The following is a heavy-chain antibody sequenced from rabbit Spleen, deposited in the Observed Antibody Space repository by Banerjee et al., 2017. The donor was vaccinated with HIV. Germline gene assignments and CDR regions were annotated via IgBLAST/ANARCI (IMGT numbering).Heavy chain of an antibody. D-gene: IGHD1-1*01. CDR1: GFSFSNKA. V-gene: IGHV1S47*01. CDR3: ARDLTSVVGWNFCL. J-gene: IGHJ4*01. CDR2: IDPVFGST. Sequence: QEQLVESGGGLVKPTGSLKLSCTASGFSFSNKAVMCWVRQVPGKGLEWIGYIDPVFGSTYYASWVNGRFTISSHNAQNTLYLQLTSLTAADTATYFCARDLTSVVGWNFCLWGPGTLVTVS.